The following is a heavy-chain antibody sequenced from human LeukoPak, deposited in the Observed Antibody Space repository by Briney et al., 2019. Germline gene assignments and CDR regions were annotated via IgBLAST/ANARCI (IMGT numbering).Heavy chain of an antibody. CDR2: IIPIFGTA. CDR3: ATSGYSYTLKRYNWFDP. D-gene: IGHD5-18*01. Sequence: SVKVSCKASGGTFSSYANSWVRQAPGQGLEWMGRIIPIFGTANYAQKFQGRVTITTDESTSTDYMELSSLRSEDTAVYYCATSGYSYTLKRYNWFDPWGQGTLVTVSS. V-gene: IGHV1-69*05. J-gene: IGHJ5*02. CDR1: GGTFSSYA.